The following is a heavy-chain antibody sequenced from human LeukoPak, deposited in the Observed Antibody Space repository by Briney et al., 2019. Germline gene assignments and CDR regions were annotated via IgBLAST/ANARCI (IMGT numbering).Heavy chain of an antibody. J-gene: IGHJ4*02. V-gene: IGHV4-30-4*01. CDR2: IFYSGNT. D-gene: IGHD3-10*01. CDR3: AALGEGVLLSF. Sequence: KPSETLSLTCTVSDGSISSGDSYWSWIRQPPGKGLEWLAYIFYSGNTYYNPSLKSRLSTSVDTSKNQFSQTLSSVTAADTAVYYCAALGEGVLLSFWGQGVLVTVSS. CDR1: DGSISSGDSY.